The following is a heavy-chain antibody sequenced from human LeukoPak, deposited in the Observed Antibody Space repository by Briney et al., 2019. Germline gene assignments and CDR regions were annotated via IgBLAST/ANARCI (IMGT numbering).Heavy chain of an antibody. CDR2: ISWNSGSI. CDR1: GFTFDDYA. Sequence: PGGPLRLSCAASGFTFDDYAMHWVRQAPGKGLEWVSGISWNSGSIGYADSVKGRFTISRDNAKNSLYLQMNSLRAEDTALYYCAKRGSEGDFDYWGQGTLVTVSS. J-gene: IGHJ4*02. D-gene: IGHD2-15*01. CDR3: AKRGSEGDFDY. V-gene: IGHV3-9*01.